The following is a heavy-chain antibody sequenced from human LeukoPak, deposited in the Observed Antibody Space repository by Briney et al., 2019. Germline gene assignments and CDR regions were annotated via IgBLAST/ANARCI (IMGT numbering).Heavy chain of an antibody. CDR2: ISAYNGNT. D-gene: IGHD3-3*01. V-gene: IGHV1-18*01. CDR1: GHTFTSYG. Sequence: ASVKVSCKASGHTFTSYGISWVRQAPGQGLEWMGWISAYNGNTNYAQKLQGRVTMTTDTSTSTAYMELRSLRSDDTAVYYCAIQGRTYYDFWSGYSKTYGMDVWGQGTTVTVSS. CDR3: AIQGRTYYDFWSGYSKTYGMDV. J-gene: IGHJ6*02.